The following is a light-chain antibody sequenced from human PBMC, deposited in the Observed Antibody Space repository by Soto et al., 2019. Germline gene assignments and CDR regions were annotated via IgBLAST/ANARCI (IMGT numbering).Light chain of an antibody. J-gene: IGLJ1*01. CDR2: DGT. CDR3: CSYVTTPEI. Sequence: QSALAQPRSVSGSPGQLLTISCTGTSSDVDDYRYVSWYQQYPGKAPKLVIYDGTKRPSGVPDRFSGSNSGNTASLTISGLQAEDEADYYCCSYVTTPEISGTGTKVTAL. CDR1: SSDVDDYRY. V-gene: IGLV2-11*01.